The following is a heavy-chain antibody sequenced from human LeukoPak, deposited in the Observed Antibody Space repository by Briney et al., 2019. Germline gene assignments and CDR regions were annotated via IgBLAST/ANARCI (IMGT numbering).Heavy chain of an antibody. CDR2: IIPILGIA. CDR3: ARGNSGYDYDY. V-gene: IGHV1-69*02. CDR1: GGTFSSYT. D-gene: IGHD5-12*01. J-gene: IGHJ4*02. Sequence: GSSVKVSCKASGGTFSSYTISWVRQAPGQGLEWMGRIIPILGIANYAQKFQGRVTITADKSTSTAYMELSSLRSEDTAVYYCARGNSGYDYDYWGQGTLVTVSS.